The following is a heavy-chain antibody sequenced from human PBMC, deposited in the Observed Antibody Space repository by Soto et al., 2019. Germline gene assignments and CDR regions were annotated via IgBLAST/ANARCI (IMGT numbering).Heavy chain of an antibody. CDR1: GGSLSGYY. CDR2: IKDGGYT. J-gene: IGHJ4*02. D-gene: IGHD5-12*01. CDR3: ARGQEGVVATH. Sequence: QVQLQQWGAGLLKPSETLSLNCGVNGGSLSGYYWSWIRQPPGKGLEWIGEIKDGGYTNYSPSLKSRATISSDRSNYQFSLRLNSVTAADTGVYYCARGQEGVVATHWDQGALVTVSS. V-gene: IGHV4-34*01.